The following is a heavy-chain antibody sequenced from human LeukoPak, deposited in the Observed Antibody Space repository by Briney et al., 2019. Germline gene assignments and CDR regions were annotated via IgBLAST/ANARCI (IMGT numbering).Heavy chain of an antibody. D-gene: IGHD3-10*01. V-gene: IGHV1-2*02. CDR3: ARDRPLDADDYYGFYYFDY. CDR2: INPNSGGT. CDR1: GYTFTGHY. Sequence: ASVKVSCKASGYTFTGHYIHWVRQAPGQGLEWMGWINPNSGGTNHAQKFQGRVTMTRDTSISTAYMELSRLRSDDTAVYYCARDRPLDADDYYGFYYFDYWGQGTLVTVSS. J-gene: IGHJ4*02.